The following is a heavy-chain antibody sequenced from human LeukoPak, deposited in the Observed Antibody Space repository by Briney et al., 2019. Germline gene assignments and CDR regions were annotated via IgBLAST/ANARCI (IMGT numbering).Heavy chain of an antibody. D-gene: IGHD3-22*01. CDR1: GGSISSGDYY. Sequence: SETLSLTCTVSGGSISSGDYYWSWIRQPPGKGLEWIGYMYYSGSTYYNPSLKSRVTISVDTSKNQFSLKLSSVTSADTAVYYCARPYYYDSRIDPWGQGTLVTVSS. V-gene: IGHV4-30-4*08. CDR2: MYYSGST. CDR3: ARPYYYDSRIDP. J-gene: IGHJ5*02.